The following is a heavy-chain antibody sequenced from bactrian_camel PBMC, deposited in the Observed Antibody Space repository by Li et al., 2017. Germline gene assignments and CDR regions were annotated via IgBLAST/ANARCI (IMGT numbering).Heavy chain of an antibody. Sequence: VESGGGLVQPGGSLRLSCAASGFTFSNYDMSWVRQAPGKGLEWVSTINGMTGITYYADSVKGRFTISRDNAKNTLYLQMNSLKPEDTAMYYCAAQYGGSCPLNPRPDFGYRGQGTQVTVS. CDR1: GFTFSNYD. CDR2: INGMTGIT. CDR3: AAQYGGSCPLNPRPDFGY. D-gene: IGHD6*01. J-gene: IGHJ6*01. V-gene: IGHV3S40*01.